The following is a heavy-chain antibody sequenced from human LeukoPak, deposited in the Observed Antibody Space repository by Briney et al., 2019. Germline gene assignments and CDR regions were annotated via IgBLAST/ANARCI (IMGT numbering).Heavy chain of an antibody. CDR2: IYYSGST. CDR1: GGSISSYY. J-gene: IGHJ6*03. Sequence: SETLSLTCTVSGGSISSYYWSWIRQPPGKGLEWIGYIYYSGSTNYNPSLKSRVTISVDTSKNQFSLKLSSVTAADTAVYYCARRGYCSGGSCSTPAYYYYYYYMDVWGKGTTVTISS. D-gene: IGHD2-15*01. V-gene: IGHV4-59*08. CDR3: ARRGYCSGGSCSTPAYYYYYYYMDV.